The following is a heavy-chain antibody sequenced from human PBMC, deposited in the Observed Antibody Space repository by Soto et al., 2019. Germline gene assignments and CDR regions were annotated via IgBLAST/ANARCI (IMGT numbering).Heavy chain of an antibody. CDR3: APGRWLQVWGDD. J-gene: IGHJ4*02. V-gene: IGHV3-48*02. CDR2: ISTSSGTI. Sequence: EVQLVESGGGLVQPGGSLRLSCAASGFTFSFYSMNWVRQAPGKGLEWVSYISTSSGTIYYADSVKGRFTISRDNAENSLDLQMNSLRDEDTAGYYCAPGRWLQVWGDDWGQGTLVTVSS. CDR1: GFTFSFYS. D-gene: IGHD3-16*01.